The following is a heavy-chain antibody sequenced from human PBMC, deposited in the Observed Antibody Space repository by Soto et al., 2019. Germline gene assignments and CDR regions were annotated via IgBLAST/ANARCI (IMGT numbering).Heavy chain of an antibody. D-gene: IGHD2-2*02. V-gene: IGHV1-69*13. Sequence: GASVKVSCKASGGTFSSYAISWVRQAPGQGLAWMGGIIPIFGTANYAQKFQGRVTITADESTSTAYMELSSLRSEDTAVYYCARDIRDIVVVPAAIGWFDPWGQGTLVTVSA. CDR2: IIPIFGTA. J-gene: IGHJ5*02. CDR3: ARDIRDIVVVPAAIGWFDP. CDR1: GGTFSSYA.